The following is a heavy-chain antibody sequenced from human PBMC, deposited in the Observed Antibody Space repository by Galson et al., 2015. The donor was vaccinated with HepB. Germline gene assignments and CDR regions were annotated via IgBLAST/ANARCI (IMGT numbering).Heavy chain of an antibody. J-gene: IGHJ4*02. V-gene: IGHV1-3*01. CDR2: INAGNGNT. CDR3: ASPGSDCGGDCYSEPFDY. Sequence: SVKVSCKASGYTFTSYAMHWVRQAPGQRLEWMGWINAGNGNTKYSQKFQGRVTITRDTSASTAYMELSSLRSEDTAVYYCASPGSDCGGDCYSEPFDYWGQGTLVTVSS. D-gene: IGHD2-21*01. CDR1: GYTFTSYA.